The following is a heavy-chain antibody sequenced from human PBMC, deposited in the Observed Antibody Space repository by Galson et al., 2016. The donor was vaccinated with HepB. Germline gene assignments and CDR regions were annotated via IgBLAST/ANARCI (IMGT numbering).Heavy chain of an antibody. CDR2: VAYDGSNK. CDR3: AKSLGVRGDYFDY. Sequence: SLRLSCAASGFSFDDYAMHWVRQAPAKGLEWVAAVAYDGSNKYYTDSVRGRFAISRDNSKNTLYLQMDSLRTEDTAVYYCAKSLGVRGDYFDYWGQGNLVTVSS. D-gene: IGHD7-27*01. V-gene: IGHV3-30*18. J-gene: IGHJ4*02. CDR1: GFSFDDYA.